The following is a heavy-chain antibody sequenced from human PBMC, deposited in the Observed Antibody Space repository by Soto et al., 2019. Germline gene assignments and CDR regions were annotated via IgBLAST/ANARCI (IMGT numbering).Heavy chain of an antibody. J-gene: IGHJ4*02. CDR1: GFTFSSYA. D-gene: IGHD1-26*01. CDR3: ARRGSGSYYDY. CDR2: ISGSGGST. Sequence: EVQLLESGGGLVQPGGSLRLSCAASGFTFSSYAMRWVRQAPVKGLEWDSAISGSGGSTYYADSVKGRFTISRDNSKNTLYLQMNSLRAADTAVYYCARRGSGSYYDYWGQGTLVTVSS. V-gene: IGHV3-23*01.